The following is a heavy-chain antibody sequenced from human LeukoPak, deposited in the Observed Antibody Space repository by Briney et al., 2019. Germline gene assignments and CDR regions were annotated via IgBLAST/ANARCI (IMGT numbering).Heavy chain of an antibody. V-gene: IGHV3-30-3*01. D-gene: IGHD4-11*01. J-gene: IGHJ6*02. CDR1: GFTFSSYA. CDR2: ISYDGSNK. Sequence: GGSLRLSCAASGFTFSSYAMHWVRQAPGKGLEWVAVISYDGSNKYYADPVKGRFTISRDNSKNTLYLQMNSLRAEDTAVYYCAKVVTRQDHYGMDVWGQGTTVTVSS. CDR3: AKVVTRQDHYGMDV.